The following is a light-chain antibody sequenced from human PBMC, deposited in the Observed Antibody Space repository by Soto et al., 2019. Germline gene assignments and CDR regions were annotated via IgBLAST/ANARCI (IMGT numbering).Light chain of an antibody. CDR2: DVS. CDR3: SSYTSSSSYV. Sequence: SPLPQPSSASVSPGQTITLSCTGNSNEVGGYNYVSCYQQHPGKAPKLMIYDVSNRPSGVYNRFSGSKSGNTASLTISGLQAEDEADYYCSSYTSSSSYVFGTGTKVTVL. J-gene: IGLJ1*01. CDR1: SNEVGGYNY. V-gene: IGLV2-14*01.